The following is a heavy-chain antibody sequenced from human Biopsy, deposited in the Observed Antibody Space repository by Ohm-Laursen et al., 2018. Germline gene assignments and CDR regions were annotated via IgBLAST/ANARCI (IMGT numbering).Heavy chain of an antibody. V-gene: IGHV1-18*01. Sequence: SVKVSCKPSGFTFTNYGINWVRQAPGQGLEWMGWINTYNGNTNYAQNLQGRVTMTTDTSTSTAYMELGSPRSDDTAVYYCARERGGYKRTDYWGQGTLVTVSS. CDR2: INTYNGNT. J-gene: IGHJ4*02. CDR3: ARERGGYKRTDY. D-gene: IGHD5-24*01. CDR1: GFTFTNYG.